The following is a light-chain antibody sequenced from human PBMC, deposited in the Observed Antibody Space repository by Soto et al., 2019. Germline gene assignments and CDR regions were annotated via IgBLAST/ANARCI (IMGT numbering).Light chain of an antibody. Sequence: EIVLTQSPGTPSLSPGEIATLSCRASQSVSSSYLAWYQQKPGQSPRRLIYGAASSATVIPDRFSGRGSGTDFTLTISRLEPECVAVYYCQQYGSSPWTLGQGTQVAIK. J-gene: IGKJ1*01. CDR1: QSVSSSY. V-gene: IGKV3-20*01. CDR3: QQYGSSPWT. CDR2: GAA.